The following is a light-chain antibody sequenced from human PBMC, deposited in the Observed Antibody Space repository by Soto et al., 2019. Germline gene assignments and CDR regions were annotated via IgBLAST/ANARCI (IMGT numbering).Light chain of an antibody. Sequence: QSALTQPASVSGSNGQSITISCTGASSDVGSFNLVSWYQQHPGQVPKLIIFEASKRPSGVSNRFSGSQSGDTASLTISGRRAEDETDYYCCSSAGSGTYVFGTGPKLTVL. V-gene: IGLV2-23*01. J-gene: IGLJ1*01. CDR3: CSSAGSGTYV. CDR1: SSDVGSFNL. CDR2: EAS.